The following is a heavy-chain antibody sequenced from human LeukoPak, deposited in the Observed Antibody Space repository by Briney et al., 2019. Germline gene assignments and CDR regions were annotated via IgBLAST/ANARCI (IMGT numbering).Heavy chain of an antibody. Sequence: GGSLRLSCTTSGFTFSSFVMHWVRQAPGKGLDWVAVLSNDGNNKYYGDSVKGRFTISRDNSENTLYLQMNSLRAEDTAVYYCAKSAVPAAIGAFDIWGQGTMVTVSS. D-gene: IGHD2-2*02. V-gene: IGHV3-30-3*02. CDR1: GFTFSSFV. J-gene: IGHJ3*02. CDR2: LSNDGNNK. CDR3: AKSAVPAAIGAFDI.